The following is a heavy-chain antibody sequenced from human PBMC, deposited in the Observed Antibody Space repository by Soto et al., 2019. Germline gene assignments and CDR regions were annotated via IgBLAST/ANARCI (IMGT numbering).Heavy chain of an antibody. CDR3: ARSPTILGVGRAPYYYYDMDV. Sequence: GGSLRLSCAASGFTFSSYSMNWVRQAPGKGLEWVSSISSSSSYIYYADSVKGRFTISRDNAKNSLYLQMNSLRAEDTDVYYCARSPTILGVGRAPYYYYDMDVWGKGTTVTVSS. D-gene: IGHD3-3*01. CDR2: ISSSSSYI. CDR1: GFTFSSYS. V-gene: IGHV3-21*01. J-gene: IGHJ6*03.